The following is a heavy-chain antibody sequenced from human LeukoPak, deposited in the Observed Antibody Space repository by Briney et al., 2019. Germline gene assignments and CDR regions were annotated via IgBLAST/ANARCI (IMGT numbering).Heavy chain of an antibody. CDR1: GFTFSSYA. J-gene: IGHJ6*03. V-gene: IGHV3-30*04. CDR3: ARAGGRLYYHYYYMDV. CDR2: ISYDGSNK. Sequence: PGGSLRLSCAASGFTFSSYAMHWVRQAPGKGLEWVAVISYDGSNKYYADSVKGRFTISRDNSKNTLYLQMNSLRAEDTAVYYCARAGGRLYYHYYYMDVWGKGTTVTVSS. D-gene: IGHD2-8*02.